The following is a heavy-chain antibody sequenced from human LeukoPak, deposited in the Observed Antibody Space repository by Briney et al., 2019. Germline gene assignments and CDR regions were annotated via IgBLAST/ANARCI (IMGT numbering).Heavy chain of an antibody. Sequence: SVKVSCEASGGTLSSYAISWVRQAPGQGLEWMGGIIPIFGTANYAQKFQGRVTITADKSTSTAYMELSSLRSEDTAVYYCAIDSSGWYMGFDYWGQGTLVTVSS. CDR2: IIPIFGTA. D-gene: IGHD6-19*01. J-gene: IGHJ4*02. CDR1: GGTLSSYA. V-gene: IGHV1-69*06. CDR3: AIDSSGWYMGFDY.